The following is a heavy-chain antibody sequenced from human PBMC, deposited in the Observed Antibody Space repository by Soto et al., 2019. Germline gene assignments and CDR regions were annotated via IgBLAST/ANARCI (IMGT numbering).Heavy chain of an antibody. V-gene: IGHV1-69*06. Sequence: VQLEQSGAEVKKPGSSVKVSCKASGGTLSDHGVAWLRQAPGQGLEWMGGTIPVFNTAKYAQKFQGRVTVTADKFTNIAYMDLSSLRSEDTAFYFCARGVYGSGNYYTGPSAFDIWGQGTVVIVSS. D-gene: IGHD3-10*01. CDR3: ARGVYGSGNYYTGPSAFDI. CDR2: TIPVFNTA. CDR1: GGTLSDHG. J-gene: IGHJ3*02.